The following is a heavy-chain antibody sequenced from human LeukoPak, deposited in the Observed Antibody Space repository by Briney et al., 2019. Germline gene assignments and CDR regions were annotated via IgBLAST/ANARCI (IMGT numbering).Heavy chain of an antibody. CDR3: ARQDIWFGELVV. CDR2: ISDSGST. J-gene: IGHJ6*02. CDR1: GGSISRRAYY. Sequence: PSETLSLTCIVSGGSISRRAYYWGWLRQPPGKGLEWIGSISDSGSTYYSPSLKSRVTISVDTSKNQFSLKLRLVTAADTAVYDCARQDIWFGELVVWGQGTTVTVSS. D-gene: IGHD3-10*01. V-gene: IGHV4-39*01.